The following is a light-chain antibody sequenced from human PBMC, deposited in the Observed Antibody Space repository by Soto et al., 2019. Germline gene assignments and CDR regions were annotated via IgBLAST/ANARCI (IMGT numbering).Light chain of an antibody. V-gene: IGKV3-15*01. CDR3: QQYNDRPGT. J-gene: IGKJ1*01. Sequence: EIVMTQSPATLSVSPGERATLSCRASQSVSSNLAWFQQKPGQAPRLLIYSTSTRATGIPVRFSGSGSGTEFALTISGLQSEDFAVYYCQQYNDRPGTFGQGTKVEIK. CDR1: QSVSSN. CDR2: STS.